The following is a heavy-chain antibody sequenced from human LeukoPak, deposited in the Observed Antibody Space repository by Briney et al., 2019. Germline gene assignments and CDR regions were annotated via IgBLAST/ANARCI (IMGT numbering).Heavy chain of an antibody. CDR3: ARGPYPYGMDV. J-gene: IGHJ6*02. V-gene: IGHV1-2*02. D-gene: IGHD2-21*01. CDR2: ISPNSGGT. Sequence: ASVKVSCKASGYTFTGYYIHWMRQAPGQGLEWMAWISPNSGGTHYAQKFQGRVTVTRDTSISTAYMEMSSLRSEDTAVYYCARGPYPYGMDVWGQGTTVTVSS. CDR1: GYTFTGYY.